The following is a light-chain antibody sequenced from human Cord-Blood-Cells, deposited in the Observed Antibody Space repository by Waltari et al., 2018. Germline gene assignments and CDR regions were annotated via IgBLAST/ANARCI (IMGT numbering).Light chain of an antibody. Sequence: QSALTQPRSVSGSPGQSVTISCTGTSSDVGGYNYVSWYQQHPGKAPKIMIYDVSKRPSGVPYRFSGSKSGNTASLTISGLQAEDEADYYCCSYAGSYKGFGTGTKVTVL. CDR3: CSYAGSYKG. CDR1: SSDVGGYNY. J-gene: IGLJ1*01. CDR2: DVS. V-gene: IGLV2-11*01.